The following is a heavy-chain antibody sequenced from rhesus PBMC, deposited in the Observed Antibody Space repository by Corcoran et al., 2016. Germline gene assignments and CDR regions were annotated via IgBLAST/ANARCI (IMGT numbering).Heavy chain of an antibody. CDR1: GGSISSNY. J-gene: IGHJ4*01. Sequence: QLQLQESGPGLVKPSETLSLTCAVSGGSISSNYWSWIRQPPGKGQEWIRRNSGRGGCTDYNPSLKSRVTISTDTSKNPFSLKLGSVTAADTAVYYWARSLNWYIFDYWGQGVLVTVSS. CDR3: ARSLNWYIFDY. V-gene: IGHV4-173*01. CDR2: NSGRGGCT. D-gene: IGHD2-21*01.